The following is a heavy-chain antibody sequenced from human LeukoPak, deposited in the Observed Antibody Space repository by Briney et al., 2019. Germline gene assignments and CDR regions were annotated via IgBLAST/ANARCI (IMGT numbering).Heavy chain of an antibody. J-gene: IGHJ4*02. CDR1: GGSFSGDF. Sequence: PSETLSLTCAVYGGSFSGDFWSWLRQSPGKGLEWIGEINHGGSTTYNPSLQSRVTMSVDTSTNQFSLKMSSVTAADTAIYYCARRTWQWLPFDDWGQGTQVTISS. D-gene: IGHD5-12*01. CDR2: INHGGST. CDR3: ARRTWQWLPFDD. V-gene: IGHV4-34*01.